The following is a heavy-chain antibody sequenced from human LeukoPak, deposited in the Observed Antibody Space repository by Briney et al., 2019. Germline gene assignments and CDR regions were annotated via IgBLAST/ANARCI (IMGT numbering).Heavy chain of an antibody. J-gene: IGHJ6*03. CDR3: ARGLMIVVVNYYYYYMDV. Sequence: ASVKVSCKASGYTFTSYDINWVRQATGQGLEWMGWMNPNSGNTGYAQKFQGRVTITRNTSISTAYMELSSLRSEDTAVYYCARGLMIVVVNYYYYYMDVWGKGTTVTVSS. V-gene: IGHV1-8*01. CDR2: MNPNSGNT. CDR1: GYTFTSYD. D-gene: IGHD3-22*01.